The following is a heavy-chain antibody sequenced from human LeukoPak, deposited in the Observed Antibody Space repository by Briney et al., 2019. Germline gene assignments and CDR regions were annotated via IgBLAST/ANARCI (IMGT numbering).Heavy chain of an antibody. Sequence: ASVKVSCKASGYTFTSYHMHWVRQAPGQGLEWMGIINPSGGSTSYAQKFQGRVTMTRDTSTSTVYMELSSLRSEDTAVYYCATDILTGANAYWGQGTLVTVSS. CDR3: ATDILTGANAY. J-gene: IGHJ4*02. D-gene: IGHD3-9*01. V-gene: IGHV1-46*01. CDR1: GYTFTSYH. CDR2: INPSGGST.